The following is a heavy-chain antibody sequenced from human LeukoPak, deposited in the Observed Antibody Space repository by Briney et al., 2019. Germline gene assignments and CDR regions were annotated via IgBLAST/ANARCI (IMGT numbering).Heavy chain of an antibody. Sequence: GGSLRLSCAASGFTFSSYAMHWVRQAPGKGLEWVSAISGSGGSTYYADSVKGRFTISRDNSKNTLYLQMNSLRAEDTAVYYCAKSQQYGNQSKYRNKTPNWFDPWGQGTLVTVSS. D-gene: IGHD2/OR15-2a*01. V-gene: IGHV3-23*01. CDR3: AKSQQYGNQSKYRNKTPNWFDP. J-gene: IGHJ5*02. CDR2: ISGSGGST. CDR1: GFTFSSYA.